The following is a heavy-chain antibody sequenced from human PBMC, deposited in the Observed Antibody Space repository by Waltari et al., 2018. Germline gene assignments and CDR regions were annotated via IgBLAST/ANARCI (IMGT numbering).Heavy chain of an antibody. CDR1: GYTFTDYY. V-gene: IGHV1-2*02. Sequence: QVQLVQSGAEVKKPGASVKVSCRASGYTFTDYYIHWVWQAPGQGLECMGWMSCKGGDTNYAQAVQGRVTMTRDTSISTAYMELSRLTSDDTAVYYCARAAPASYFDYWGQGTVVTVSS. J-gene: IGHJ4*02. D-gene: IGHD6-25*01. CDR2: MSCKGGDT. CDR3: ARAAPASYFDY.